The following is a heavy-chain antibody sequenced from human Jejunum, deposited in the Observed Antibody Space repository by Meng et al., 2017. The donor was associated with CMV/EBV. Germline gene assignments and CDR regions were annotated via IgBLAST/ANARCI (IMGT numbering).Heavy chain of an antibody. Sequence: AASGFTFSSYGMHWVRQAPGRGLEWVSTISDSGDNTYYADSVKGRFTVSRDNSKKMLYLHVNSLRAEDTALYYCAKIWPTVTFDYWGQGTLVTVSS. CDR3: AKIWPTVTFDY. CDR1: GFTFSSYG. CDR2: ISDSGDNT. V-gene: IGHV3-23*01. D-gene: IGHD4-17*01. J-gene: IGHJ4*02.